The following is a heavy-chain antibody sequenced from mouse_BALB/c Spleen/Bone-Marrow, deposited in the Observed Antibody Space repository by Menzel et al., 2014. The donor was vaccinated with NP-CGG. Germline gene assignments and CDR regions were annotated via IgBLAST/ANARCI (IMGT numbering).Heavy chain of an antibody. CDR1: GFIFTSYW. CDR3: ARGFPFDY. J-gene: IGHJ2*01. CDR2: IYPGDGDT. V-gene: IGHV1-87*01. Sequence: VPRVESGAELARPGASVQLSCKASGFIFTSYWMQWVKQRPGQGLEWIGAIYPGDGDTRYTQKFKGKATLTADKSSSTAYMQLSSLASEDSAVYYCARGFPFDYWGQGTTLTVSS.